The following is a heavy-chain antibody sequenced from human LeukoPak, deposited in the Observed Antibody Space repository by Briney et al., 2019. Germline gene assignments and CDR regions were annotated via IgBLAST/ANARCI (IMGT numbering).Heavy chain of an antibody. CDR2: ISYDGSNK. CDR3: ARGQRRLYAFDI. V-gene: IGHV3-30-3*01. J-gene: IGHJ3*02. CDR1: GFTFSSYA. Sequence: GRPLRLSCAASGFTFSSYAMHWVRQAPGKGLEWVAVISYDGSNKYYADSVKGRFTISRDNSKNTLYLQMNSLRAEDTDVYYCARGQRRLYAFDIWGQGTMVTVSS. D-gene: IGHD2-21*02.